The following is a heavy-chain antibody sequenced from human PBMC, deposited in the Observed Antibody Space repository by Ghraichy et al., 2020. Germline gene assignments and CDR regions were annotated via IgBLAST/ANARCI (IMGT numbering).Heavy chain of an antibody. CDR1: GFTFSRYG. CDR2: ISYDGSNK. J-gene: IGHJ6*02. D-gene: IGHD3-22*01. CDR3: AKERDTSGYYSFRGDYYGMDV. Sequence: GGSLRLSCAASGFTFSRYGLHWVRQAPGKGLEWVVVISYDGSNKYYADSGRFTISRDNSKNTLYLQMNFLRTEDTAVYYCAKERDTSGYYSFRGDYYGMDVWGQGTTVTVSS. V-gene: IGHV3-30*18.